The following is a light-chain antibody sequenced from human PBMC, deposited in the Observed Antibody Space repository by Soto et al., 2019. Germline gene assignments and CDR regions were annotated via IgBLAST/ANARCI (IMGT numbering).Light chain of an antibody. CDR1: SSDVGAYNS. V-gene: IGLV2-14*01. Sequence: QSVLTQPASVSGSPGQSITISCTGTSSDVGAYNSVSWYQQHPGKAPKLMIYEVNNRPSGVSNRFSGSKSGNTASLTISGLQAEDEADYYCTSFTSASTYVCGTGTKVTVL. CDR3: TSFTSASTYV. J-gene: IGLJ1*01. CDR2: EVN.